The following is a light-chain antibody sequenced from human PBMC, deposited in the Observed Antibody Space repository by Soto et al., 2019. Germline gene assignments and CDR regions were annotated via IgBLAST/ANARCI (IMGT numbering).Light chain of an antibody. V-gene: IGLV2-14*03. CDR3: SSYTSSSTLV. J-gene: IGLJ2*01. CDR2: DVR. CDR1: SSDVGGYNY. Sequence: QSALTQPASVSGSPGQSITISCTGTSSDVGGYNYVSWYQQHPAKAPRLMIYDVRNRPSGASNRFSGSKSGNTASLTISGLQAEDEADYYCSSYTSSSTLVFGGGTKVTVL.